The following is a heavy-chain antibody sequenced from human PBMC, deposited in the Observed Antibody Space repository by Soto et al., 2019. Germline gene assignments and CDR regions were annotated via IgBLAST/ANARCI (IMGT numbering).Heavy chain of an antibody. J-gene: IGHJ3*02. CDR3: ARERTSIAARIGAFDI. CDR2: IYSGGST. CDR1: GFTVSSNY. Sequence: GGSLRLSCAASGFTVSSNYMSWVRQAPGKGLEWVSVIYSGGSTYYADSVKGRFTISRDNSKNTLYLQMNSLRAEDTAVYYCARERTSIAARIGAFDIWGQGTMVTVSS. D-gene: IGHD6-6*01. V-gene: IGHV3-66*01.